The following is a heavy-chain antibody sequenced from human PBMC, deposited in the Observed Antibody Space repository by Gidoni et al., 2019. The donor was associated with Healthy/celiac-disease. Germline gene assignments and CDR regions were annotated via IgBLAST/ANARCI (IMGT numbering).Heavy chain of an antibody. CDR3: ARSGSYPKTYYYGMDV. V-gene: IGHV1-3*01. J-gene: IGHJ6*02. CDR1: GYTFTRYA. D-gene: IGHD3-10*01. Sequence: QVQLVQSGAEVKKPGASVKVSCKASGYTFTRYAMHWVRQAPGQRLEWMGWINAGNGNTKYSQKFQGRVTITRDTSASTAYMELSSLRSEDTAVYYCARSGSYPKTYYYGMDVWGQGTTVTVSS. CDR2: INAGNGNT.